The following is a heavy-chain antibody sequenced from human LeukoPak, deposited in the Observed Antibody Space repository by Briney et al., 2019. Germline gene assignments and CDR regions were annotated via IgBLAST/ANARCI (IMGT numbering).Heavy chain of an antibody. CDR1: GFTFSSYA. D-gene: IGHD2/OR15-2a*01. J-gene: IGHJ6*03. CDR2: ISYDGSNK. CDR3: ARGSYYRSSYYYYMDV. V-gene: IGHV3-30-3*01. Sequence: PARSLRLSCAASGFTFSSYAMHWVRQAPGKGLEWVAVISYDGSNKYYADSVKGRFTISRDNSKNTLYLQMNSLRAEDTAVYYCARGSYYRSSYYYYMDVWGKGTTVTVSS.